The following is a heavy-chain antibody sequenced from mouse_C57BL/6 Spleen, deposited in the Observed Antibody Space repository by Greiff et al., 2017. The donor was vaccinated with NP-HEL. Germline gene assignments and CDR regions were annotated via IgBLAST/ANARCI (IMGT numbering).Heavy chain of an antibody. CDR2: IYPGSGST. J-gene: IGHJ2*01. Sequence: VQLQQPGAELVKPGASVKMSCKASGYTFTSYWITWVKQRPGQGLEWIGDIYPGSGSTNYNEKFKSKATLTVDTSSSTAYMQLSSLTSEDSAVYYCARSAYYSNSDGYWGQGTTLTVSS. D-gene: IGHD2-5*01. V-gene: IGHV1-55*01. CDR1: GYTFTSYW. CDR3: ARSAYYSNSDGY.